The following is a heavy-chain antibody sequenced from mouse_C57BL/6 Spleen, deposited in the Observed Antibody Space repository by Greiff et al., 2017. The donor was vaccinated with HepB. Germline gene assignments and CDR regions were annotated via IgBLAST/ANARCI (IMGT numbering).Heavy chain of an antibody. Sequence: EVQLQQSGPVLVKPGASVKMSCKASGYTFTDYYMNWVKQSHGKSLEWIGVINPYNGGTSYNQKFKGKATLTVDKSSSTAYMELNSLTSEDSAVYYCARGGRGRYYYAMDYWGQGTSVTVSS. V-gene: IGHV1-19*01. J-gene: IGHJ4*01. D-gene: IGHD3-3*01. CDR3: ARGGRGRYYYAMDY. CDR1: GYTFTDYY. CDR2: INPYNGGT.